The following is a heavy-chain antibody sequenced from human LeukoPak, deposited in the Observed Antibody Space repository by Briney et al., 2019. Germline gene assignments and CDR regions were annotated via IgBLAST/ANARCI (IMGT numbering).Heavy chain of an antibody. CDR3: ARDIRCSSTSCSTQYYYYYMDV. J-gene: IGHJ6*03. CDR2: INAYNGNT. Sequence: ASVKVSCKASGYTFINFAINWGRQAPGQRPEWMGWINAYNGNTKYSQKFQDRVTITRDTSASTAYMELRSLRSDDTAVYYCARDIRCSSTSCSTQYYYYYMDVWGKGTTVTVSS. V-gene: IGHV1-3*01. D-gene: IGHD2-2*01. CDR1: GYTFINFA.